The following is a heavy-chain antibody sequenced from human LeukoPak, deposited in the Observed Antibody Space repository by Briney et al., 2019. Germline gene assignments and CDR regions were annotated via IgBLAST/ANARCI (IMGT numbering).Heavy chain of an antibody. CDR3: ARYYFGSGNYYAFDY. CDR2: IYYSGST. Sequence: TSETLSLTCTVSGGSISSYYWSWIRQPPGKGLEWIGYIYYSGSTNYNPSLKSRVTISVDTSKNQFSLKLSSVTAADTAVYYCARYYFGSGNYYAFDYWGQGTLVTVSS. CDR1: GGSISSYY. V-gene: IGHV4-59*01. J-gene: IGHJ4*02. D-gene: IGHD3-10*01.